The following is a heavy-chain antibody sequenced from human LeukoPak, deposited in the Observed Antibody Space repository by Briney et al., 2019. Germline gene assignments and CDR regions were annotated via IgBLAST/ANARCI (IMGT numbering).Heavy chain of an antibody. CDR1: GFTFDDYA. J-gene: IGHJ6*03. Sequence: GGSLRLSCAASGFTFDDYAMHWVRQAPGKGLEWVSGISWKSDRIGYADSVKGRFTISRDNAKNSLYLQMNSLRAEDTALYYCAKSGIIQGYYFYYMDVWGKGTTVTVSS. D-gene: IGHD5-18*01. CDR2: ISWKSDRI. CDR3: AKSGIIQGYYFYYMDV. V-gene: IGHV3-9*01.